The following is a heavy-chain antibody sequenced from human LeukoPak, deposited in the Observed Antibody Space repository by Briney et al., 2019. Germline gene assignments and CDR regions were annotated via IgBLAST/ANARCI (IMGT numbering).Heavy chain of an antibody. J-gene: IGHJ3*02. V-gene: IGHV4-59*08. CDR2: IHYSGST. CDR1: GGSISSYH. CDR3: ARSVSWGLLVRDDAFDI. D-gene: IGHD2-21*01. Sequence: SETLSLTCTVSGGSISSYHWIWIRQPPGKGLEWIGYIHYSGSTNYSPSLKSRVTTSVDTSKKQFSLKLRSVTAADTAVYYCARSVSWGLLVRDDAFDIWGQGTMVTVSS.